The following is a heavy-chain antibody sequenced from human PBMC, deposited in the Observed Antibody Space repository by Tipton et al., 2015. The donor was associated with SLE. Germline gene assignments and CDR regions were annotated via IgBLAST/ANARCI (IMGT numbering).Heavy chain of an antibody. Sequence: TLSLTCAVYGGSFSGYYWSWIRQPPGKGLEWIGEINHSGSANYNPSLKSRVTISVDTSKNQFSLKLSSVTAADTAVYYCARGRELPYGDFDYWGQGTLVTVSS. CDR1: GGSFSGYY. CDR2: INHSGSA. V-gene: IGHV4-34*01. CDR3: ARGRELPYGDFDY. D-gene: IGHD1-26*01. J-gene: IGHJ4*02.